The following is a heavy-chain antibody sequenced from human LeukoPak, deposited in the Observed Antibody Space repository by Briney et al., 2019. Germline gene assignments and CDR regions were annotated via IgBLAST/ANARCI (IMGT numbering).Heavy chain of an antibody. V-gene: IGHV3-74*01. J-gene: IGHJ3*01. Sequence: TGGSLRLSCEASGFNLSNHWMHWVRQAPGKGLVWVAHIDPDGSVANYGDSVKGRFTISRDNAKNTLYLQMDSLRAEDTAVYYCARGLGRGGSAFDVWGQGTMVTVSS. D-gene: IGHD3-16*01. CDR3: ARGLGRGGSAFDV. CDR1: GFNLSNHW. CDR2: IDPDGSVA.